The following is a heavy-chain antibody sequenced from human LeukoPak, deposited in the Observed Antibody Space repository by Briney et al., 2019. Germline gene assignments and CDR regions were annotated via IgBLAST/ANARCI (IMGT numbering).Heavy chain of an antibody. J-gene: IGHJ4*02. D-gene: IGHD2-2*01. V-gene: IGHV1-2*02. Sequence: GASVKVSCKGSGYTFTGYYMHWVRQAPGQGLEWMGWINPNSGGTNYAQKFQGRVTMTRDTSISTAYMELSRLRSDDTAVYYCARDADIYCSSTSCYVGYFDYWGQGTLVTVSS. CDR3: ARDADIYCSSTSCYVGYFDY. CDR2: INPNSGGT. CDR1: GYTFTGYY.